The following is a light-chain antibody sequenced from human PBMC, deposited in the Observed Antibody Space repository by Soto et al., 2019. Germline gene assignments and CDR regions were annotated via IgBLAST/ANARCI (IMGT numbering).Light chain of an antibody. V-gene: IGLV2-14*01. CDR3: SSYTSSSTRV. CDR1: SSDVGGYNY. Sequence: QSVLTQPASVSVSPGQSITISCTGTSSDVGGYNYVSWYQHHPGKAPKLMIYEVSNRPSGVSNRFSGSKSGNTASLTISGLQAEDEADYYCSSYTSSSTRVFGTGTKVTVL. J-gene: IGLJ1*01. CDR2: EVS.